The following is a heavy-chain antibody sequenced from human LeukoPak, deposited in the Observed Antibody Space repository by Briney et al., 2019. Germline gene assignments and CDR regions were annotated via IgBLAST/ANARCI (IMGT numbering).Heavy chain of an antibody. CDR1: AGSISSYY. Sequence: SETLSLTCTVSAGSISSYYSSWIRQPPGKGLEWIGYIYYSGSTNYNPSLKSRVTISVDTSKNQFSLKRSSVTAADTAVYYCARVVPEGWSGSYRVVDYCGQGTLVTVSS. CDR3: ARVVPEGWSGSYRVVDY. CDR2: IYYSGST. D-gene: IGHD1-26*01. V-gene: IGHV4-59*01. J-gene: IGHJ4*02.